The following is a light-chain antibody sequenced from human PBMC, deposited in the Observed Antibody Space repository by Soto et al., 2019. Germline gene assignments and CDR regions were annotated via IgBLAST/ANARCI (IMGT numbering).Light chain of an antibody. CDR3: QQYGSSPWT. CDR2: GAS. J-gene: IGKJ1*01. CDR1: QSVSSSY. Sequence: EVVLTQSPVTLSLSPGERATLSCRASQSVSSSYLAWYQQKPGQAPRLLIYGASSRATGIPDRFSGSGSGTDFTLTISRLEPEDFAVYDCQQYGSSPWTFGQGTKVDIK. V-gene: IGKV3-20*01.